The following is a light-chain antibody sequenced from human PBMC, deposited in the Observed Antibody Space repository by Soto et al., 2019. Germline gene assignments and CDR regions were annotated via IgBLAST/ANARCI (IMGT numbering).Light chain of an antibody. CDR2: EVS. Sequence: QSALTQPPSASGSPGQSVTISCTGTSSDVGGYNYVSWYQQHPGKAPKLMIYEVSQRPSAVPDRFSGSKSGDTASLTVSGLRAEDEAEYYCSSFAGSNIYVFGTGTKLTVL. J-gene: IGLJ1*01. CDR3: SSFAGSNIYV. CDR1: SSDVGGYNY. V-gene: IGLV2-8*01.